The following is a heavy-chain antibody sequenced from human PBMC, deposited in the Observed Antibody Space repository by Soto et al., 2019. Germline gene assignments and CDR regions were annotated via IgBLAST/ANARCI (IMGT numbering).Heavy chain of an antibody. D-gene: IGHD3-3*01. V-gene: IGHV4-59*08. Sequence: SETLPLTCTVSGGPISSYYWIWIRQPPGKGLEWIGYIYYSGSTNYNPSLKSRVTISVDTSKNQFSLKLSSVTAADTAVYYCARHLERGGFLEWLSHDGMDVWGQGTTVTVSS. CDR2: IYYSGST. J-gene: IGHJ6*02. CDR1: GGPISSYY. CDR3: ARHLERGGFLEWLSHDGMDV.